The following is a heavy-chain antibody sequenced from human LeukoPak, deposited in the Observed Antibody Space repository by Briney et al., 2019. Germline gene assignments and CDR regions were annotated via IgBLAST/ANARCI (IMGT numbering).Heavy chain of an antibody. V-gene: IGHV3-30*01. J-gene: IGHJ4*02. CDR2: ISYDGSNK. CDR1: GFTFSSYA. D-gene: IGHD5-24*01. Sequence: GGFLRLSCAASGFTFSSYAMHWVRQAPGKGLEWVAVISYDGSNKYYADSVKGRFTISRDNSKNTLYLQMNSLRAEDTAVYYCARTLGWLNFDYWGQGTLVTVSS. CDR3: ARTLGWLNFDY.